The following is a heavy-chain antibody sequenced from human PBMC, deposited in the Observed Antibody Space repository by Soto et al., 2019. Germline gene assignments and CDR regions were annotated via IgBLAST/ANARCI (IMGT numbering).Heavy chain of an antibody. CDR1: SVSISNYT. V-gene: IGHV4-59*12. J-gene: IGHJ5*02. Sequence: TSETLSLTCSVSSVSISNYTWSWIRQPPGKGLEWIGYIDNSGGTNYNPSLKSRVTISVDRSKNQFSLKLSSVTAADTAVYYCARVPDRWGQGTLVTVSS. D-gene: IGHD2-2*01. CDR3: ARVPDR. CDR2: IDNSGGT.